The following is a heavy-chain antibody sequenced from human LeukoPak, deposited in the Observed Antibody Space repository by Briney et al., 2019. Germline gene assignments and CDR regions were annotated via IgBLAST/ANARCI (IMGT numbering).Heavy chain of an antibody. J-gene: IGHJ4*02. CDR1: GFXFSSYS. CDR3: ARDPVMRYSVYYFDY. V-gene: IGHV3-21*01. Sequence: GGSLRLSCVASGFXFSSYSINWVRQAPGKGQEWVSSISSGSSHIYYADSVKGRFTISRDNAKNSLYLQMNSLRAEDTAVYYCARDPVMRYSVYYFDYWGQGTLVTVSS. D-gene: IGHD5-18*01. CDR2: ISSGSSHI.